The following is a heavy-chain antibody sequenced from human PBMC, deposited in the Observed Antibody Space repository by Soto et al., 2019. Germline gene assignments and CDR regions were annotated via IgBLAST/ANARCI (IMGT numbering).Heavy chain of an antibody. D-gene: IGHD2-2*01. J-gene: IGHJ6*04. Sequence: GGSLRLSCAASGFTFSNYSMNWVRQAPGKGLDWVSGISGSGSNTFYAGSVKGRFVISRDNSKNTLYLQMNSLRAEDTAVYYCALRYCSRTTCPPLNSYFYLDVWGKGTTVTVSS. CDR1: GFTFSNYS. CDR2: ISGSGSNT. V-gene: IGHV3-23*01. CDR3: ALRYCSRTTCPPLNSYFYLDV.